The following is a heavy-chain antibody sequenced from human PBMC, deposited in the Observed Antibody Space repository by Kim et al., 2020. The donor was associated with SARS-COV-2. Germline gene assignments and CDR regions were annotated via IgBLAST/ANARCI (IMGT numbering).Heavy chain of an antibody. CDR2: IYPRDSDS. CDR1: GYTFTNYW. CDR3: ATLPAHREGS. Sequence: GESLKISCRISGYTFTNYWIGWVRQMPGRGLEWMGLIYPRDSDSKYSPSFQGQVTMSVDRSVSTAYLQWTTLRASDTAIYFCATLPAHREGSWGQGTPVT. J-gene: IGHJ5*02. D-gene: IGHD1-26*01. V-gene: IGHV5-51*01.